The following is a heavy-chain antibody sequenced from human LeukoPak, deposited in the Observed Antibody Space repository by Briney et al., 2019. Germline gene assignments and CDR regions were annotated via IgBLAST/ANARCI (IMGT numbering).Heavy chain of an antibody. CDR1: GGSISSGDCY. J-gene: IGHJ6*03. V-gene: IGHV4-30-4*08. CDR3: ARDTRNPPNYDFWSGYYTNYYYMDV. Sequence: PSETLSLTCTVSGGSISSGDCYWSWIRQPPGKGLEWIGYIYYSGSTYYNPSLKSRVTISVDTSKNQFSLKLSSVTAADTAVYYCARDTRNPPNYDFWSGYYTNYYYMDVWGRGTTVTVSS. CDR2: IYYSGST. D-gene: IGHD3-3*01.